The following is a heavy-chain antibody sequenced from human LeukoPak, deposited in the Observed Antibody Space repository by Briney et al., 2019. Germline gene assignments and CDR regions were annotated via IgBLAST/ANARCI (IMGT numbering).Heavy chain of an antibody. CDR3: AGGEGAAAGIDY. D-gene: IGHD6-13*01. V-gene: IGHV4-4*02. J-gene: IGHJ4*02. Sequence: SETLSLTCAVSGGSISSSNWWSWVRQPPGKGLEWIGEIYHSGSTNYNPSLKSRVTISVDKSKNQFSLKLSSATAADTAVYYCAGGEGAAAGIDYWGQGTLVTVSP. CDR2: IYHSGST. CDR1: GGSISSSNW.